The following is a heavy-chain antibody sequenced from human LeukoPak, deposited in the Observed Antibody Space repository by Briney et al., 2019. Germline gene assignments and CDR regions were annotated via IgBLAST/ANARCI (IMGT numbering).Heavy chain of an antibody. D-gene: IGHD3-16*01. J-gene: IGHJ4*02. CDR1: DDSISSGGNS. Sequence: PSQSLSLTCTVSDDSISSGGNSWVWLRQPQGKGLEWIVYIYDSGSTFYNPSLKSRVTISIDMSKNQFSLKLSSVPAADTALYYCARDRGIMLTFGGIAAKGAHYWGQGTLVTVSS. CDR2: IYDSGST. CDR3: ARDRGIMLTFGGIAAKGAHY. V-gene: IGHV4-30-4*07.